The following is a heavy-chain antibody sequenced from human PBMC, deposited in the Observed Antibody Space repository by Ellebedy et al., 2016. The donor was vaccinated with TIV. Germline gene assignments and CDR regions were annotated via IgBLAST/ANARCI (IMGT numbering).Heavy chain of an antibody. D-gene: IGHD3-22*01. J-gene: IGHJ5*02. CDR3: ARGRDYYDSDGYHSPGFDI. CDR2: IYSGGRT. CDR1: DFTVSSTY. V-gene: IGHV3-66*01. Sequence: PGGSLRLSCAASDFTVSSTYMTWVRQAPGKGLEWVSVIYSGGRTKFADSVKGRFSVSTDDFSNTLLLQMNSLRAEDTAVYYCARGRDYYDSDGYHSPGFDIWGLGILVTVAS.